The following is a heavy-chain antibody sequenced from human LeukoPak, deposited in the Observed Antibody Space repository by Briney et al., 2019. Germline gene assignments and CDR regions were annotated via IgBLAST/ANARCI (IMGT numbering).Heavy chain of an antibody. Sequence: GGSLRLSCAASGFTFSDAWMSWVRQAPGKGLEWVAVVSYGASNTYYADSVKGRFTISRDNSKNTLYLQMNSLRAEDTAVYYCARENHDAFDVWGQGTLVSVSS. CDR2: VSYGASNT. CDR1: GFTFSDAW. J-gene: IGHJ3*01. CDR3: ARENHDAFDV. V-gene: IGHV3-30-3*01.